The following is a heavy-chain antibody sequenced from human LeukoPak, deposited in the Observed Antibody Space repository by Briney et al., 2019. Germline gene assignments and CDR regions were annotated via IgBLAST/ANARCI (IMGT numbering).Heavy chain of an antibody. CDR2: INQDGSEK. V-gene: IGHV3-7*01. Sequence: GGSLRLSCAASEFPFNGYWMSWVRQAPGKGLECVANINQDGSEKYYVDSVRGRFTISRDNAKNSLYLQMKRLRAEDTAIYYCARAIAVAGEDDYWGQGTLVIVSS. CDR3: ARAIAVAGEDDY. J-gene: IGHJ4*02. CDR1: EFPFNGYW. D-gene: IGHD6-19*01.